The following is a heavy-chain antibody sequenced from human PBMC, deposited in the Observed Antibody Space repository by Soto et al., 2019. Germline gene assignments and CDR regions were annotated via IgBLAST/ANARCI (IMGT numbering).Heavy chain of an antibody. V-gene: IGHV4-34*01. CDR2: INHSGST. D-gene: IGHD2-8*02. J-gene: IGHJ4*02. Sequence: SETLSLTWAVYGGSFSGYYWTWIRQPPGTGLEWIGEINHSGSTNYNPSLKSRVTISVDTSKNQFSLKLTSVTAADTAVYYCARGKLTGLFDFWGQGPLGIGSS. CDR3: ARGKLTGLFDF. CDR1: GGSFSGYY.